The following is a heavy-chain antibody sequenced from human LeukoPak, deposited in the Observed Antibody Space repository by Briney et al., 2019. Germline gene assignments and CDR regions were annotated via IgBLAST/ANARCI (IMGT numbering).Heavy chain of an antibody. D-gene: IGHD2-15*01. Sequence: PSETLSLTCTVSGGSFSTYYWSWIRQTPGKGLEWMGYIYYSGSTNYNPSLKSRVTISVDTSKNQFSLKLSSVTAADTAVYYCARSPRYCSGGSCYSSWGQGTLVTVSS. CDR2: IYYSGST. CDR3: ARSPRYCSGGSCYSS. CDR1: GGSFSTYY. V-gene: IGHV4-59*01. J-gene: IGHJ4*02.